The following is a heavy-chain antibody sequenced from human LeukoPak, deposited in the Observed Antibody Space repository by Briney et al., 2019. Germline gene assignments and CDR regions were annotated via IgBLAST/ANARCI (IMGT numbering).Heavy chain of an antibody. J-gene: IGHJ3*02. D-gene: IGHD1-14*01. CDR2: INPNSGVT. CDR1: GYTFIDYF. CDR3: ARAVSGTLGGAFDI. Sequence: ASVKVSCKASGYTFIDYFIHLMRQTPGQGLEWLGWINPNSGVTRYAQKFQGRVTLTRDTAAYMELSSLKYDDTAVYYCARAVSGTLGGAFDIWGQGTAVTVSS. V-gene: IGHV1-2*02.